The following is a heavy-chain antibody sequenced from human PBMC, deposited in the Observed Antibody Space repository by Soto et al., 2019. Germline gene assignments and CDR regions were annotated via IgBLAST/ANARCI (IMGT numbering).Heavy chain of an antibody. CDR1: GYTFTTHD. V-gene: IGHV1-3*04. J-gene: IGHJ4*02. CDR3: ARGRRSCTGNNCYTDFDF. CDR2: ISTATGHA. Sequence: ASVKVSCKASGYTFTTHDMHWVRQAPGQSLEWMGWISTATGHATYSPKFQGRLAITRDTSANTAYMDLYSLRSEDSAVYYCARGRRSCTGNNCYTDFDFWGQGSLVTVSS. D-gene: IGHD2-2*02.